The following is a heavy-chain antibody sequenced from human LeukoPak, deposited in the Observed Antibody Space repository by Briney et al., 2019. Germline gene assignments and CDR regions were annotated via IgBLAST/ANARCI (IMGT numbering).Heavy chain of an antibody. CDR3: ARLSPAEYDY. CDR2: IYHSGRT. D-gene: IGHD2/OR15-2a*01. CDR1: GYSSSSGYY. Sequence: SETLSLTCTVSGYSSSSGYYWGWIRQPPGEGLEWIGSIYHSGRTYYNPSLKSRLTISVDTSKNQFSLKLTSVTAADTAVYYCARLSPAEYDYWGQGTLVTVSS. V-gene: IGHV4-38-2*02. J-gene: IGHJ4*02.